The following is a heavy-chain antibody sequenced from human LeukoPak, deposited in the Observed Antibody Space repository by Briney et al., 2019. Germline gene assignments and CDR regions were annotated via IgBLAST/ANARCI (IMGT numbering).Heavy chain of an antibody. D-gene: IGHD3-22*01. CDR3: ARDSSGGKGY. V-gene: IGHV4-4*09. J-gene: IGHJ4*02. CDR1: GGSISCYY. Sequence: QSSETLSLTCTVSGGSISCYYWSWIRQPPGKGLEWIGYIYTSGSTNYNPALKSRVTISVDTSKNQFSLKLSSVTAADTAVYYCARDSSGGKGYWGQGTLVTVSS. CDR2: IYTSGST.